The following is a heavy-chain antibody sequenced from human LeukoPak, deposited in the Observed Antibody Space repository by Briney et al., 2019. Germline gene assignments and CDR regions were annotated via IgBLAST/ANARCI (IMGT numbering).Heavy chain of an antibody. CDR3: AGGSIVGAARFDY. CDR1: GGSISSSSYY. Sequence: SETLSLTCTVSGGSISSSSYYWGWIRQPPGKGLEWIGSIYHSGSTYYNPSLKSRVTISVDTSKNQFSLKLSSVTAADTAVYYCAGGSIVGAARFDYWGQGTLVTVSS. V-gene: IGHV4-39*07. D-gene: IGHD1-26*01. CDR2: IYHSGST. J-gene: IGHJ4*02.